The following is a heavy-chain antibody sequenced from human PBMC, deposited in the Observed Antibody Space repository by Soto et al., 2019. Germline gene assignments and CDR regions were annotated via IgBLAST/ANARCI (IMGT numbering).Heavy chain of an antibody. V-gene: IGHV1-8*01. Sequence: ASVKVSCKASGYTFTSYDINWVRQATGQGLEWMGWMNPNSGNTGYAQKFQGRVTMTRNTSISTAYMELSSLRSEDAAVYYCARGDIVLVPAATVYYYYGMDVWGQGTTVPVSS. J-gene: IGHJ6*02. CDR2: MNPNSGNT. CDR1: GYTFTSYD. CDR3: ARGDIVLVPAATVYYYYGMDV. D-gene: IGHD2-2*01.